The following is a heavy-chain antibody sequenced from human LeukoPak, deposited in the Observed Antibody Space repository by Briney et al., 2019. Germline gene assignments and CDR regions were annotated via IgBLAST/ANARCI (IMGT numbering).Heavy chain of an antibody. CDR2: ISRSGGSK. CDR3: ARDPLEY. CDR1: GFTFSDSQ. Sequence: GGSLRLSCAASGFTFSDSQMSWIRQAPGKGLEWVSYISRSGGSKDYADSVKGRITVSRDNAKSSLYLQMDSLRAEDTAVYYCARDPLEYWGQGTLVTVSS. J-gene: IGHJ4*02. V-gene: IGHV3-11*01.